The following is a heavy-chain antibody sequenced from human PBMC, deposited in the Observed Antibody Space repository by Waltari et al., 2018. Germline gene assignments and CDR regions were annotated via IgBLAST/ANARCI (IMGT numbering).Heavy chain of an antibody. CDR3: AKKRTTYYDSTGGAFFDC. D-gene: IGHD3-22*01. V-gene: IGHV3-9*01. CDR1: GFTFGNYD. Sequence: EVQLVESGGDLVHPGRSLRLSGAASGFTFGNYDMQWVRQIPGKGLEWVSGISWNSGKTAYADSVKGRFNIFRDTAKNSLYLQMNSLRPEDTALYYCAKKRTTYYDSTGGAFFDCWGQGTLVTVSP. J-gene: IGHJ4*02. CDR2: ISWNSGKT.